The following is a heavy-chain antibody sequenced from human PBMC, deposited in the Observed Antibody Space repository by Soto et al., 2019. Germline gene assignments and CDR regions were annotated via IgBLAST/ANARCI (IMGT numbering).Heavy chain of an antibody. V-gene: IGHV3-30-3*01. D-gene: IGHD3-22*01. J-gene: IGHJ3*02. CDR2: ISYDGSNK. CDR1: GFTFSSYA. Sequence: QVQLVESGGGVVQPGRSLRLSCAASGFTFSSYAMHWVRQAPGKGLEWVAVISYDGSNKYYADSVKGRFTISRDNSRNTLYLQLNSLRAEDPAVYYCARGASSGPRDLDAFDIWGQGTMVTGSS. CDR3: ARGASSGPRDLDAFDI.